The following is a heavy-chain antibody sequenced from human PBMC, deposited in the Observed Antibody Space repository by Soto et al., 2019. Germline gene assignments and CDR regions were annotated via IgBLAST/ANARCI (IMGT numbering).Heavy chain of an antibody. D-gene: IGHD6-6*01. CDR3: ARAPSIAAPNGMDV. CDR2: ISYDGSNK. J-gene: IGHJ6*02. V-gene: IGHV3-30-3*01. Sequence: QVQLVESGGGVVQPGRSLRLSCAASGFTSSSYAMHWVRQAPGKGLEWVAIISYDGSNKYYADSVKGRFTISRDNSKNTLYLQMNSLRAEDTAVYYCARAPSIAAPNGMDVWGQGTTVTVSS. CDR1: GFTSSSYA.